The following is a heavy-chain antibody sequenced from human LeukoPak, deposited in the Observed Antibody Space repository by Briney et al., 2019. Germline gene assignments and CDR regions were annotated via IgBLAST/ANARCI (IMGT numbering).Heavy chain of an antibody. CDR2: VSSGSSTI. D-gene: IGHD2-21*01. Sequence: PGGSLRLSCAASGFTFSDYYMSWIRQAPGKALEWVSYVSSGSSTIYYADSVKGRFTVSRDNGKRSLYLQMNSLRAEDAAVYFCAKAPVTSCRGAYCYPFDSWGQGTLVTVSS. CDR3: AKAPVTSCRGAYCYPFDS. V-gene: IGHV3-11*01. CDR1: GFTFSDYY. J-gene: IGHJ4*02.